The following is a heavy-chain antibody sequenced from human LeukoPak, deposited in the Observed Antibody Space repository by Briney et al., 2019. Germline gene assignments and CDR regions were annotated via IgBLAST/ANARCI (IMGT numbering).Heavy chain of an antibody. CDR3: ARDSAMAAKNSGWDH. J-gene: IGHJ4*02. D-gene: IGHD6-19*01. CDR2: IITAGDT. Sequence: PGGSLRLSCAASGFTFSSYDMHWVRHAPGKGLEWVSAIITAGDTYYSDSVKGRFTISRENAKNSLYLQMNSLRAGDTAVYYCARDSAMAAKNSGWDHWGQGSLVTVSS. CDR1: GFTFSSYD. V-gene: IGHV3-13*01.